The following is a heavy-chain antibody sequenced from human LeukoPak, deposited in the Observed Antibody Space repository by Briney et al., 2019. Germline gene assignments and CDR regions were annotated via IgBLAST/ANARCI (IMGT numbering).Heavy chain of an antibody. Sequence: PGGSLRLSCAASGFTFSSYWMHWVRQAPGKGLVWVSRINSDGSSTSYADSVKGRFTISRDNAKNTLYLQMNSLRAEDTAVYYCATGYYYGSGSYYIGYYYMDVWGKGTTVTVSS. CDR1: GFTFSSYW. V-gene: IGHV3-74*01. CDR2: INSDGSST. J-gene: IGHJ6*03. CDR3: ATGYYYGSGSYYIGYYYMDV. D-gene: IGHD3-10*01.